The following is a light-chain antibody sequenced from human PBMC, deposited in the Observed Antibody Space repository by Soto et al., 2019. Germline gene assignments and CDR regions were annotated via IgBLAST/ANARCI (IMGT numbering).Light chain of an antibody. CDR1: QDINSA. CDR3: QQYYSLPWT. J-gene: IGKJ1*01. V-gene: IGKV1D-8*02. Sequence: AIQMTQSPSSLSACVGDRVTISCRASQDINSALAWYQQKPGKAPELLIYAASTLQSGVPSRFSGSGSGTDFTLTISCLQSEYFATYYCQQYYSLPWTFGQGTKVDIK. CDR2: AAS.